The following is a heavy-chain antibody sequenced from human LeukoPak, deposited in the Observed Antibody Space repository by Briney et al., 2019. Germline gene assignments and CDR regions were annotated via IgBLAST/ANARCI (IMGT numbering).Heavy chain of an antibody. CDR2: INPNSGGT. CDR1: GYTFTGYY. CDR3: ARVGFVSSLSYYDFWSGYTGDGWFDP. V-gene: IGHV1-2*02. Sequence: GASVKVSCRASGYTFTGYYMHWVRQAPGQGLEWMGWINPNSGGTNYAQKFQGRVTMTLDTSITTAYMELSRLRSDDTAVYYCARVGFVSSLSYYDFWSGYTGDGWFDPWGQGTLVTVSS. D-gene: IGHD3-3*01. J-gene: IGHJ5*02.